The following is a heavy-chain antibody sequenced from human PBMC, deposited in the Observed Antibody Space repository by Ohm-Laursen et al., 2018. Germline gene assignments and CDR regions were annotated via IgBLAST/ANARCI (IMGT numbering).Heavy chain of an antibody. CDR1: GGSFSGYY. D-gene: IGHD6-6*01. J-gene: IGHJ4*02. Sequence: GTLSLTCAVYGGSFSGYYWSWIRQPPGKGLEWIGEINHSGSTNYNPSLKSRVTISVDTSKNQFSLKLSSVTAADTAVYYCARGFLAGAARPPDFDYWGQGTLVTVSS. V-gene: IGHV4-34*01. CDR2: INHSGST. CDR3: ARGFLAGAARPPDFDY.